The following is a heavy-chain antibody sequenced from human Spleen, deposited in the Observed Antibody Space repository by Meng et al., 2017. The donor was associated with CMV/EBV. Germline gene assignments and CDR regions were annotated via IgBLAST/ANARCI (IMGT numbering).Heavy chain of an antibody. CDR1: ISSSNL. CDR2: IYHSGST. Sequence: ISSSNLWTWVRQVPGKGLEWIGEIYHSGSTNYNPSLKSRVTISVDKFKNQFSLKLGSVTAADTAVYYCASLLGYCSSTSCPGGYFDYWGQGTLVTVSS. CDR3: ASLLGYCSSTSCPGGYFDY. D-gene: IGHD2-2*01. J-gene: IGHJ4*02. V-gene: IGHV4-4*02.